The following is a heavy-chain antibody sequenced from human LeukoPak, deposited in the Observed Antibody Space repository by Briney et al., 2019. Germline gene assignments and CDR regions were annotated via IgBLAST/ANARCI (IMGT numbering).Heavy chain of an antibody. J-gene: IGHJ4*02. Sequence: PGGSLRLSCAASGFSVSSNYMSWVRQAPGKGLEWVSIIYSGGSTYYTDSVKGRFSISRDNSKNTLYLQMNSLRAEDTAVYYCARRAGAYSHPYDYWGQGTLVTVSS. CDR2: IYSGGST. V-gene: IGHV3-53*01. CDR1: GFSVSSNY. CDR3: ARRAGAYSHPYDY. D-gene: IGHD4/OR15-4a*01.